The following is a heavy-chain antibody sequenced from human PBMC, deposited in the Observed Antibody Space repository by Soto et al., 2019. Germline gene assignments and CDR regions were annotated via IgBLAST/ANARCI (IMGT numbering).Heavy chain of an antibody. CDR3: ASPTVTPHYGMDV. V-gene: IGHV3-11*01. J-gene: IGHJ6*02. Sequence: QVQLVESGGGLVKPGGSLRLSCAASGFTFSDYYISGIRQAPGKGLEWVSYISSSGSTIYYAASVKGRFTISRDNAKNSLYMQMNSLRAEDTAVYYCASPTVTPHYGMDVWGQGTTVTVSS. D-gene: IGHD4-17*01. CDR2: ISSSGSTI. CDR1: GFTFSDYY.